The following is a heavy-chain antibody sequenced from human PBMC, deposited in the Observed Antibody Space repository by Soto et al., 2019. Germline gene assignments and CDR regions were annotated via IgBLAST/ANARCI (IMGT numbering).Heavy chain of an antibody. CDR3: AGGHYYGSGLYYFDY. CDR2: ISPGGDST. CDR1: GFTFSSSY. Sequence: EVQLVESGGGLVQPGGSLRLSCAASGFTFSSSYMHWVRQAPGKGLQYVSAISPGGDSTFYTDSVKGRFTISRDNSKNILYLQMGSLRAEDMAVYYCAGGHYYGSGLYYFDYWGQGTLVTVSS. J-gene: IGHJ4*02. D-gene: IGHD3-10*01. V-gene: IGHV3-64*07.